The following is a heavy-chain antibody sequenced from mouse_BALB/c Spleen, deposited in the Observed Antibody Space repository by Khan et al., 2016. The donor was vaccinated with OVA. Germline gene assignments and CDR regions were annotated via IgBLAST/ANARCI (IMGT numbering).Heavy chain of an antibody. CDR2: IYPGTNST. V-gene: IGHV1-76*01. Sequence: QVQLKQSGTELVRPGASVKLSCKTSGYIFTSYWIHWVKQRSGQGLEWIARIYPGTNSTYYNEKFKGKATLTADKSSSTAYMQLSTLKSEDSAVYFCARDGPDGAWFVYWGQGTLVTVSA. D-gene: IGHD2-3*01. CDR3: ARDGPDGAWFVY. J-gene: IGHJ3*01. CDR1: GYIFTSYW.